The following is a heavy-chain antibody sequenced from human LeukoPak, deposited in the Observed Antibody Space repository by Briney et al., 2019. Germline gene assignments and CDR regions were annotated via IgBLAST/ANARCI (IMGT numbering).Heavy chain of an antibody. D-gene: IGHD4-23*01. CDR3: ARDRSGGNSGYFDY. CDR2: IYSGGST. V-gene: IGHV3-53*01. J-gene: IGHJ4*02. CDR1: GITVSGNY. Sequence: PGGSLRLSCAVSGITVSGNYMSWVRQAPGKGLEWVSVIYSGGSTYYADSVKGRFTISRDNSKNTLYLQMNSLRAEDTAVYYCARDRSGGNSGYFDYWGQGTLVTVSS.